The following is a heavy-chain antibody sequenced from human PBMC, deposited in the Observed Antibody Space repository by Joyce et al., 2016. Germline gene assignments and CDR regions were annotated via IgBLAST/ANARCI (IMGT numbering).Heavy chain of an antibody. Sequence: EVQLVESGGGLVQPGGSLRLSCAASGFPVSTNFMSWVRQAPGEGLEWVSGIFSDGSTYYADSVKGRFTISRDNSKNTLYLQMNSLRVEDTAVYYCARDRATVTTEGWYFDLWGRGTLVTVSS. CDR1: GFPVSTNF. CDR2: IFSDGST. J-gene: IGHJ2*01. CDR3: ARDRATVTTEGWYFDL. D-gene: IGHD4-17*01. V-gene: IGHV3-66*02.